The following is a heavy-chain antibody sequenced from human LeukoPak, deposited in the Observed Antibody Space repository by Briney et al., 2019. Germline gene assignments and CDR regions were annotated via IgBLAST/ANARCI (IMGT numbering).Heavy chain of an antibody. J-gene: IGHJ4*02. CDR1: GFTFSSYA. CDR2: ISYDGSNK. D-gene: IGHD3-3*01. CDR3: ARGAIFGVVIIPEPFDY. V-gene: IGHV3-30*04. Sequence: PGGSLRLSCAASGFTFSSYAMHWVRQAPGKGLEWVAVISYDGSNKYYADSVKGRFTISRDNSKNTLYLQMNSLRAEDTAVYYCARGAIFGVVIIPEPFDYWGQGTLVTVSS.